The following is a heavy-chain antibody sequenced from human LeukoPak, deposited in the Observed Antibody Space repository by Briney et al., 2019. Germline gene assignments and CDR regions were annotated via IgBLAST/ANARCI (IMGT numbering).Heavy chain of an antibody. V-gene: IGHV4-59*01. Sequence: SETLSLTCTVSGGSISNYYWSWIRQPPGKGLEWIGYIYYSGSTYYSGSTNYNPSLKSRVTISVDTSKNQFSLKLSSVTAADTAVYYCARDVGATPGYFDYWGQGTLVTVSS. CDR1: GGSISNYY. D-gene: IGHD1-26*01. CDR3: ARDVGATPGYFDY. CDR2: IYYSGSTYYSGST. J-gene: IGHJ4*02.